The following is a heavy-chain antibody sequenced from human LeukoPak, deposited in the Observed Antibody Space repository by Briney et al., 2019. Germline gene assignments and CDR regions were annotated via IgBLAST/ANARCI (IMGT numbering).Heavy chain of an antibody. V-gene: IGHV1-46*01. J-gene: IGHJ3*02. CDR1: GYTFTSYY. D-gene: IGHD3-22*01. Sequence: ASVKVSCKASGYTFTSYYMHWVRQAPGQGLEWMGMINPSGGSTSYAQKFRGRVTMTRDMSTSTVYMELSSLRSDDTAVYYCAREGYYDSFAFDIWGQGTIVTVSS. CDR3: AREGYYDSFAFDI. CDR2: INPSGGST.